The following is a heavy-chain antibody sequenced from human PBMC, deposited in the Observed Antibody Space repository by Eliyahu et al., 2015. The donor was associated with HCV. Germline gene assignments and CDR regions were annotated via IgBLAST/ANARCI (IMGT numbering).Heavy chain of an antibody. V-gene: IGHV4-34*01. D-gene: IGHD4-11*01. CDR1: GGSFSGYY. CDR2: INHSGST. CDR3: AREGDYSNYALRSHYYYGMDV. Sequence: QVQLQQWGAGLLKPSETLSLTCAVYGGSFSGYYWSWIRQPPGKGLEWLGEINHSGSTNYNPSLKSRVTISVDTSKNQFSLKLSSVTAADTAVYYCAREGDYSNYALRSHYYYGMDVWGQGTTVTVSS. J-gene: IGHJ6*02.